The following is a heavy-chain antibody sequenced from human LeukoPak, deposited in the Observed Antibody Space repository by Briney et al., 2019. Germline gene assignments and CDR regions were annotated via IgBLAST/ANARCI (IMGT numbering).Heavy chain of an antibody. CDR3: AXXXXYSYGVDNY. D-gene: IGHD5-18*01. Sequence: ASVKVSCKASGYTFTGYYMHWVRQAPGQGLEWMGWINPNSGGTNYAQKFQGRVTMTRDTSISTAYMELSRLRSDDTAVYYCAXXXXYSYGVDNYWGQGTLVTVSP. CDR1: GYTFTGYY. V-gene: IGHV1-2*02. J-gene: IGHJ4*02. CDR2: INPNSGGT.